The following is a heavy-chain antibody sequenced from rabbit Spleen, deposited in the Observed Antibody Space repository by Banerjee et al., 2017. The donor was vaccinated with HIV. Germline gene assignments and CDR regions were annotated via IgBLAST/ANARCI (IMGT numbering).Heavy chain of an antibody. D-gene: IGHD1-1*01. CDR3: ARDTSSSFSSYGMDL. V-gene: IGHV1S40*01. CDR2: IYTDGSGDT. CDR1: GFSFSSSDY. Sequence: QSLEESGGDLVKPGASLTLTCTASGFSFSSSDYMCWVRQAPGKGLEWIACIYTDGSGDTYAASWAKGRFTISKTSSTTVTLQMTSLTAADTATYFCARDTSSSFSSYGMDLWGPGTLVTVS. J-gene: IGHJ6*01.